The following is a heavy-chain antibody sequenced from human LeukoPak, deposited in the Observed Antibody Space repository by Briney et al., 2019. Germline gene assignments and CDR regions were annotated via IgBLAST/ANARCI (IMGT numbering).Heavy chain of an antibody. CDR1: GGSFSGYY. J-gene: IGHJ6*02. CDR2: INHSGST. D-gene: IGHD3-16*01. Sequence: SETLSLTCAVYGGSFSGYYWSWIRQPPGKGLEWIGEINHSGSTNYNPSLKSRVTISVDTSKKQFSLKVRSVSAADAAVYYCARGHVGSYAYFYYYGMDVWGQGTTVTVSS. CDR3: ARGHVGSYAYFYYYGMDV. V-gene: IGHV4-34*01.